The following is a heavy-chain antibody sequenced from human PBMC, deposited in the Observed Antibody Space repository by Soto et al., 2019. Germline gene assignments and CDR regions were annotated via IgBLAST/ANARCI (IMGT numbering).Heavy chain of an antibody. CDR2: MNPNSGNT. V-gene: IGHV1-8*01. CDR3: ATGQYSGSYFPFVRNRHNWFDP. CDR1: GYTYTSYD. D-gene: IGHD1-26*01. J-gene: IGHJ5*02. Sequence: GTSVKVSCTDSGYTYTSYDINWVRQATGQGLEWMGWMNPNSGNTGYAQKFQGRVTMTRNTSISTAYMELSSLRSEDTAVYYCATGQYSGSYFPFVRNRHNWFDPWGQGTLVTVSS.